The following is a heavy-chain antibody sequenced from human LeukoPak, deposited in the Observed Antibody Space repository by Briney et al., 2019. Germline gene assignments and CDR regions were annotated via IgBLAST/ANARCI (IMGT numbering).Heavy chain of an antibody. CDR3: ARGKTIDY. D-gene: IGHD1-1*01. V-gene: IGHV1-18*01. CDR2: SIGYSGKA. CDR1: DYMLTSFG. Sequence: ASVKVSCKVPDYMLTSFGVSWVRQAPGQGLEWIGWSIGYSGKANYAQKLQDRITMTTDLSTSTVYMELKSLTSDGTAIYYCARGKTIDYWGQGTLVTVSS. J-gene: IGHJ4*02.